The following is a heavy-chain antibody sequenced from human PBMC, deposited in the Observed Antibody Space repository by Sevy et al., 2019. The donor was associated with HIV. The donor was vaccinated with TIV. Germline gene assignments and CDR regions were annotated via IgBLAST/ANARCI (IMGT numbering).Heavy chain of an antibody. J-gene: IGHJ4*02. CDR1: GFTFSSYA. Sequence: GGSLRLSCAASGFTFSSYAMHWVRQAPGKGLEWVAVISYDGSNKYYPDSVKGRFTISRDNSKNTLYLQMNSLRAADTAVYYCWIGQRVDSWGSYFDYWGQGTLVTVSS. D-gene: IGHD3-16*01. V-gene: IGHV3-30-3*01. CDR2: ISYDGSNK. CDR3: WIGQRVDSWGSYFDY.